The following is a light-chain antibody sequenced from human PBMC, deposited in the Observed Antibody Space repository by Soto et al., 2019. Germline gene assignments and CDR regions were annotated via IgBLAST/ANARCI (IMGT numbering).Light chain of an antibody. J-gene: IGKJ1*01. CDR3: HQYGSSPWT. CDR2: GAS. CDR1: QSVSSR. Sequence: EIVVTQDPCSLSWPPGQRTTLSCRASQSVSSRLAWYQQRPGKAPRLLISGASSRATGIPDRFSGSGSGTDFSLTISSLEPEDLAVYYCHQYGSSPWTFGQGAKVDIK. V-gene: IGKV3-20*01.